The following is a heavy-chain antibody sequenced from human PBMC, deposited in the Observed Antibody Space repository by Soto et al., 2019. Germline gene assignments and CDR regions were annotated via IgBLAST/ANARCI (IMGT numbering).Heavy chain of an antibody. CDR2: ITGSSSHT. CDR3: AKDTRQGTSSNWFDP. D-gene: IGHD2-2*01. CDR1: GFTFSSYS. J-gene: IGHJ5*02. Sequence: GGSLRLSCAASGFTFSSYSMNWVRQAPGKGLEWVSSITGSSSHTYYADSVKGRFTISRDNSKNTLYLQMNSLRAEDTAVYYCAKDTRQGTSSNWFDPWGQGTLVTVSS. V-gene: IGHV3-21*04.